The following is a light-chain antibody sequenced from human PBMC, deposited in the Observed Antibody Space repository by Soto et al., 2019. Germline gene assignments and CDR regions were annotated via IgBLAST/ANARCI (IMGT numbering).Light chain of an antibody. CDR1: RSVSSY. CDR2: DAS. J-gene: IGKJ5*01. CDR3: QQRTNWPTST. Sequence: EIVLTQSPATLSLSPGERATLSCRASRSVSSYLAWYQQKPGQTPRLLIHDASSRATGTPVRFSGSGSGTDFTLTISSLEPEDVAVYYCQQRTNWPTSTFGQGTRLEIK. V-gene: IGKV3-11*01.